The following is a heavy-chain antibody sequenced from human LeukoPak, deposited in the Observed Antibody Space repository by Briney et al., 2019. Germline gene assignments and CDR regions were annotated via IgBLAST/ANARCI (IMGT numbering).Heavy chain of an antibody. CDR2: IDIRGDT. V-gene: IGHV3-53*01. J-gene: IGHJ4*02. D-gene: IGHD5-18*01. CDR1: GLTDSNND. Sequence: GGSLRLSCAASGLTDSNNDVSWVRQAPGKGLEWVSVIDIRGDTYYAETVKGRFTISRDKSKNTVSLQMDSLRAEDTAVYFCARRTGYGYGLDCWGQGTLVTVSS. CDR3: ARRTGYGYGLDC.